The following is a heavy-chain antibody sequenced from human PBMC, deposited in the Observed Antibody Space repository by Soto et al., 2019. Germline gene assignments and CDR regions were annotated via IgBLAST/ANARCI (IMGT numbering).Heavy chain of an antibody. V-gene: IGHV1-69*12. CDR3: AQTLGSAVAGPGRFDL. J-gene: IGHJ2*01. CDR2: ITPMFGTA. D-gene: IGHD6-19*01. Sequence: QVQLVQSGAEVKKPGSSVKVSCKASGGTFSRYAISWVRQAPGQGLEWMGGITPMFGTANYAQKFQGRVTTTADESTSTVHMELTRLTSEDTAVYYCAQTLGSAVAGPGRFDLWGRGTLVIVSS. CDR1: GGTFSRYA.